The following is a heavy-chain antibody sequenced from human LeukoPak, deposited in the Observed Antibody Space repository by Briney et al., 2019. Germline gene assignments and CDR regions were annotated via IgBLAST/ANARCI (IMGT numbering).Heavy chain of an antibody. D-gene: IGHD6-6*01. J-gene: IGHJ3*02. CDR1: GFTFSSYS. CDR2: ISSSSSYI. CDR3: ARDLGGIAARRFFAFDI. Sequence: PGGSLRLSCAASGFTFSSYSMNWVRQAPGKVLEWVSSISSSSSYIYYADSVKGRFTISRDNAKNSLYLQMNSLRAEDTAVYYCARDLGGIAARRFFAFDIWGQGTMVTVSS. V-gene: IGHV3-21*01.